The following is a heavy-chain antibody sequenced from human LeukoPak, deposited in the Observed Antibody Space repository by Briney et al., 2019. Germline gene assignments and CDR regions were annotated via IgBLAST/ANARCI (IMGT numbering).Heavy chain of an antibody. CDR1: GYTFTGYY. J-gene: IGHJ4*02. Sequence: ASVKVSCKASGYTFTGYYMHWVRQAPGQGLEWMGWINPNSGGTNYAQKFQGRVTMTRDTSISTAYMELSRLRSDDTAVYYCARGASLEGFGELRIDYWGQGTLVTVSS. CDR3: ARGASLEGFGELRIDY. D-gene: IGHD3-10*01. V-gene: IGHV1-2*02. CDR2: INPNSGGT.